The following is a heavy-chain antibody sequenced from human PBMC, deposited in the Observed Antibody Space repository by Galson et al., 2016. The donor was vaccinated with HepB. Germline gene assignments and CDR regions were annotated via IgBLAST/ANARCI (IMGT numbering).Heavy chain of an antibody. CDR2: TYLRAMWYN. CDR1: GDSVSSNKVV. D-gene: IGHD2-21*02. J-gene: IGHJ5*02. V-gene: IGHV6-1*01. CDR3: ARGVTTQAGWNWFDP. Sequence: CAISGDSVSSNKVVWNWIRQSPSRGLEWLGRTYLRAMWYNDYASSVRSRITINPDISKNQLSLQLNSVTPEDTAVYYCARGVTTQAGWNWFDPWGQGTLVTVSS.